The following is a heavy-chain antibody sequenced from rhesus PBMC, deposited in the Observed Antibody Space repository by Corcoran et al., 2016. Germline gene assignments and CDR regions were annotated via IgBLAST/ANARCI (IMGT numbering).Heavy chain of an antibody. CDR2: ISGSSGST. Sequence: VQLQESGPGLVKPSETLSLTCAVSGGSISRSNWWSWIRPPPGKGVEWIGYISGSSGSTYYNPSLNSQVTSSTDTSKNQFSLKLSSVTAADTAVYYCARAPISSAYYKYYFDYWGQGVLVTVSS. D-gene: IGHD3-28*01. CDR3: ARAPISSAYYKYYFDY. J-gene: IGHJ4*01. V-gene: IGHV4-65*01. CDR1: GGSISRSNW.